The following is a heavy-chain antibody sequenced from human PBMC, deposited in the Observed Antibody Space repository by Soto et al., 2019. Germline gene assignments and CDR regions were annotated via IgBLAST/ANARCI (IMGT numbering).Heavy chain of an antibody. CDR3: AREDIVATNCFDY. D-gene: IGHD5-12*01. V-gene: IGHV4-31*03. Sequence: QVQLQESGPGLVKPSQTLSLTCTVSGGSISSGGYYWSWIRQHPGKGLEWIGYIYYSGSTYYNPSLKSRVTISVDMSKNQFSLKLSSVTAADTAVYYCAREDIVATNCFDYWGQGTLVTVSS. J-gene: IGHJ4*02. CDR1: GGSISSGGYY. CDR2: IYYSGST.